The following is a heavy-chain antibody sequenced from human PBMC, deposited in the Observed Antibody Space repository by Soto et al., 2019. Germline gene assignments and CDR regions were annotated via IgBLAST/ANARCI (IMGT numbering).Heavy chain of an antibody. V-gene: IGHV3-30*18. CDR2: ISYDGSNL. J-gene: IGHJ4*02. CDR3: AKDAHPRYGAGSVADY. CDR1: GFTFSSYG. Sequence: QVQLVESGGGVVQPGRSLRLSCAASGFTFSSYGMHWVRQAPGKGLEWVAAISYDGSNLYYIESVNGRFTMSRDKSKYTLYLQMNSLRAEDTAVYYCAKDAHPRYGAGSVADYWGQGTLVTVSS. D-gene: IGHD3-16*02.